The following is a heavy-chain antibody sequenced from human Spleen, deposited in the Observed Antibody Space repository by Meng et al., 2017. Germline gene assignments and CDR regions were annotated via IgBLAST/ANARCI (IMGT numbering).Heavy chain of an antibody. J-gene: IGHJ4*02. CDR1: GYTFTSYA. CDR2: INTNTGNP. V-gene: IGHV7-4-1*02. D-gene: IGHD3-22*01. CDR3: LLIVVVMMGVFDY. Sequence: ASVKVSCKASGYTFTSYAMNWVRQAPGQGLEWMGWINTNTGNPTYAQGFTGRFVFSLDTSVSTAYLQISSLKAEDTAVYYCLLIVVVMMGVFDYWVQGTLVTAPQ.